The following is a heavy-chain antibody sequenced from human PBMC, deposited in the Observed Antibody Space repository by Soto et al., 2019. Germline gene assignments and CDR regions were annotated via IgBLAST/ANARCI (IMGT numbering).Heavy chain of an antibody. CDR2: ISYSGST. CDR3: ARGITAINWFDP. V-gene: IGHV4-61*01. CDR1: GGSVSSGSYY. Sequence: SETLSLTCTVSGGSVSSGSYYCSWILHPPGKGLEWIGYISYSGSTNYNPSLKSRVTTSVDTSKKQFSLNLRSVTAADTAVYYCARGITAINWFDPRGQGTLVTVSS. D-gene: IGHD2-21*02. J-gene: IGHJ5*02.